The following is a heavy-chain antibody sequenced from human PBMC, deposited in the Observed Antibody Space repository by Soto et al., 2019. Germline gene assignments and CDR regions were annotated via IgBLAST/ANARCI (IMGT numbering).Heavy chain of an antibody. Sequence: SETLSLTCSVSGVSISDGGYYWNWIRQHPGKGLEWIGYIDDSGSTYYNPSLRSRVSMSVDTSKNQFSLRLTSVTAADTAIYYCERAMYTTRFDYWGQGAQVTVSS. CDR1: GVSISDGGYY. CDR2: IDDSGST. J-gene: IGHJ4*02. V-gene: IGHV4-31*03. CDR3: ERAMYTTRFDY. D-gene: IGHD4-4*01.